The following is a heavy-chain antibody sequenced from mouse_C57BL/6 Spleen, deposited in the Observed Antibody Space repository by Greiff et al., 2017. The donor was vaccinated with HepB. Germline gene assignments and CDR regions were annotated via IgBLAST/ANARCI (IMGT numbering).Heavy chain of an antibody. J-gene: IGHJ4*01. D-gene: IGHD1-1*01. CDR3: ARLGSSPGYYAMDY. CDR1: GYTFTSYW. V-gene: IGHV1-61*01. CDR2: IYPSDSET. Sequence: VQLQQSGAELVRPGSSVKLSCKASGYTFTSYWMDWVKQRPGQGLEWIGNIYPSDSETHYNQKFKDKATLTVDKSSSTAYMQLSSLTSEDSAVYYWARLGSSPGYYAMDYWGQGTSVTVSS.